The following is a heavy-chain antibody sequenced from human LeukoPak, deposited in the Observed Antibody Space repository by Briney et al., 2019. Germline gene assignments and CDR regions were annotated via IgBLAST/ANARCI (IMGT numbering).Heavy chain of an antibody. CDR1: GYTFTDYY. D-gene: IGHD1-26*01. CDR3: ARGSVGGRMDY. J-gene: IGHJ4*02. Sequence: ASVKVSCKASGYTFTDYYIHWVRQAPGQGLEWMGWINPNSGGTNYAQKFQGRVTMTRDTSISTAYMELSSLRSEDTAVYYCARGSVGGRMDYWGQGTLVTVSS. CDR2: INPNSGGT. V-gene: IGHV1-2*02.